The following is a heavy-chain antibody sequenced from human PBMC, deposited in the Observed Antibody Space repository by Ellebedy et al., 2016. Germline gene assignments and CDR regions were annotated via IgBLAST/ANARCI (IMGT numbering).Heavy chain of an antibody. V-gene: IGHV4-39*01. CDR3: ATSLAYLAEGLY. Sequence: SETLSLTCTVSGDSITNNYYYWGWVRQPTGKGLEWIGSIHHDGRTYYNPSLKSRVTFSVDASKNQYSLRLRSVTAAYTAVYYCATSLAYLAEGLYWGQGILVTVSS. D-gene: IGHD3-3*02. J-gene: IGHJ4*02. CDR2: IHHDGRT. CDR1: GDSITNNYYY.